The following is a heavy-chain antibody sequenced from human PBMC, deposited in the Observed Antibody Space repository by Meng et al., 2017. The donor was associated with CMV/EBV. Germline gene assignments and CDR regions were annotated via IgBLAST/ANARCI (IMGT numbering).Heavy chain of an antibody. V-gene: IGHV3-66*02. J-gene: IGHJ2*01. Sequence: GGSLRVSYEVAAFTANMNYVAWVRQAPGKGLEWVSIILGGGNTYYADSVKGRFTISRDNSRNTLYLQMNSLRTEDTALYYCGSFKQQVGGIYGHLDLWGRGTLVTVSS. CDR1: AFTANMNY. CDR3: GSFKQQVGGIYGHLDL. D-gene: IGHD1/OR15-1a*01. CDR2: ILGGGNT.